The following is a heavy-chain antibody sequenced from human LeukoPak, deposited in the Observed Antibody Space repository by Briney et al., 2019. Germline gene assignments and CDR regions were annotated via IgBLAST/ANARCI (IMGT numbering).Heavy chain of an antibody. D-gene: IGHD3-22*01. V-gene: IGHV3-30*04. Sequence: PGGSLRLSCAASGFTFSTYAMHWVRQAPGKGLEWVALISYDGSNEYYADSVKGRFTISRDNSKNTLYLQMNSLRAEDTAVYYCARDLLGSGGYHFDSWGQGTLVTVSS. J-gene: IGHJ4*02. CDR2: ISYDGSNE. CDR1: GFTFSTYA. CDR3: ARDLLGSGGYHFDS.